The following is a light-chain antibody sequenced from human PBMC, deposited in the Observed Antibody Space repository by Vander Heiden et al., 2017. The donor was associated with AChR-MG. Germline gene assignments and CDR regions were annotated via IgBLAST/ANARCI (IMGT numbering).Light chain of an antibody. V-gene: IGLV2-14*03. CDR2: DVS. Sequence: QSALTQPASVSGSPGQSITISCTGTSSDVGGYNYVSWYQHHPGKAPKLIIYDVSNRPSGVSSRFSGSKSGNTASLTISGLQAEDEADYHCSSYTSSSTLIFGGGTKLTVL. CDR3: SSYTSSSTLI. J-gene: IGLJ2*01. CDR1: SSDVGGYNY.